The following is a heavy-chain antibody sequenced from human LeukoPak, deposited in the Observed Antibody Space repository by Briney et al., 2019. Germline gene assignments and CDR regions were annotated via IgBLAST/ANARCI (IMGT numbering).Heavy chain of an antibody. V-gene: IGHV3-53*01. CDR2: IYSGGTT. CDR3: ARDPPGIAASVSGG. CDR1: GFTVSNNY. Sequence: PGGSLRLSCTASGFTVSNNYMNWVRQAPGKGLEWVALIYSGGTTNYADSVKGRFTISRDNSKNTLYLQMTNVRAEGTAVYYCARDPPGIAASVSGGWGQGTLVTVSS. J-gene: IGHJ4*02. D-gene: IGHD6-13*01.